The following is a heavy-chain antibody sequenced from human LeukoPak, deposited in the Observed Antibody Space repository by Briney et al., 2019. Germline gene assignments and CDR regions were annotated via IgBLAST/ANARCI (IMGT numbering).Heavy chain of an antibody. CDR2: ISYSGST. D-gene: IGHD6-19*01. J-gene: IGHJ4*02. CDR3: ARGYNSGWYYFDY. Sequence: SETLSLTCTVSGGSISSYYWSWIRQPPGKGLEWIGYISYSGSTNFNPSLKSRATISVDTSKNQFSLRLSSVTAADTAVYYCARGYNSGWYYFDYWGQGTLVTVSS. CDR1: GGSISSYY. V-gene: IGHV4-59*08.